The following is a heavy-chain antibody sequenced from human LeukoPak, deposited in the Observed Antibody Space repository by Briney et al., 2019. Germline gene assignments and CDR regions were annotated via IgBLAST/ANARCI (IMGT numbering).Heavy chain of an antibody. CDR1: GGTFSSYA. CDR3: ASDCSSTSCRGFQH. CDR2: IIPIFGTA. V-gene: IGHV1-69*13. Sequence: SVKVSCKASGGTFSSYAISWVRQAPGQGLEWMGGIIPIFGTANYAQKFQGRVTITADESTSTACMELSSLRSEDTAVYYCASDCSSTSCRGFQHWGQGTLVTVSS. D-gene: IGHD2-2*01. J-gene: IGHJ1*01.